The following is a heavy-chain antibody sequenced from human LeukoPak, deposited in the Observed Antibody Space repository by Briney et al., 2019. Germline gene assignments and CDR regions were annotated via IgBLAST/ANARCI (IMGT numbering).Heavy chain of an antibody. CDR3: AREGPTWGSRAFDI. Sequence: SETLSLTCTVSGGSISSYYWSWIRQPLGKALEWIAYIDYSGSTNYNPSLKSRVTISVDRSKNQFSLKLSSVTAADTAVYYCAREGPTWGSRAFDIWGQGTMVTVSS. CDR1: GGSISSYY. V-gene: IGHV4-59*08. CDR2: IDYSGST. D-gene: IGHD7-27*01. J-gene: IGHJ3*02.